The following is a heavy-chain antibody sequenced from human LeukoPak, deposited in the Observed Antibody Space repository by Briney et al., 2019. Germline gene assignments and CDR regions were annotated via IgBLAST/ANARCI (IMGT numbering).Heavy chain of an antibody. D-gene: IGHD6-13*01. CDR2: IDYSGST. CDR1: GGSISSSSYS. CDR3: AYSSSWSLGYFDL. V-gene: IGHV4-39*01. Sequence: SETLSLTCTVSGGSISSSSYSWGCIRQSPGKGLEWIGFIDYSGSTYYNPSLKSRVTISVDTSKNQFSLKLSSVTAADTAVYYCAYSSSWSLGYFDLWGRGTLVTASS. J-gene: IGHJ2*01.